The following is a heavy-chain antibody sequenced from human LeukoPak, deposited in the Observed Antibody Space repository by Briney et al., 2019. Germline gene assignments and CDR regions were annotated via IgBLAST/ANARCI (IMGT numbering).Heavy chain of an antibody. CDR3: ARDQNFQH. Sequence: GGSLRLSCAASGFTFSIYWMSWVRQAPGKGLEWVANIDLDGSVKYYVDSVKGRFTISRDNAKNSVHLQMNSLRAEDTAVYYCARDQNFQHWGQGTLVTVSS. J-gene: IGHJ1*01. CDR1: GFTFSIYW. V-gene: IGHV3-7*01. CDR2: IDLDGSVK.